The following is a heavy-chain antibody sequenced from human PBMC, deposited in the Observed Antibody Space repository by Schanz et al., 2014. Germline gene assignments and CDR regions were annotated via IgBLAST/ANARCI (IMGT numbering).Heavy chain of an antibody. Sequence: QVQLQESGPGLVKPSETLSLTCSVSGGSIRTYFWAWIRQPPGKGLEWIGFIYYSGSTNYNPSLRGGVTTSLTMSKTHSPLNLTSVTAADTGVYYCARQYSGWSRFDPWGQGIRVTVSS. CDR2: IYYSGST. D-gene: IGHD6-19*01. CDR1: GGSIRTYF. J-gene: IGHJ5*02. V-gene: IGHV4-59*08. CDR3: ARQYSGWSRFDP.